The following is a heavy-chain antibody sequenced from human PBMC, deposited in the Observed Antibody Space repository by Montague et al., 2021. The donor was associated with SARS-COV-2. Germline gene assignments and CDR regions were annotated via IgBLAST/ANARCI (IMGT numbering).Heavy chain of an antibody. Sequence: CAISGDSVSSNSAAWNWIRQSPSRGLVWLGRTYYRSKWYNDYAVSVKSRRTINPDTSKNQFSLQLNSVTPEDTAVYYCARDTRIRLWFDRDYYYGMDVWGQGTTVTVSS. CDR3: ARDTRIRLWFDRDYYYGMDV. CDR2: TYYRSKWYN. V-gene: IGHV6-1*01. D-gene: IGHD5-18*01. J-gene: IGHJ6*02. CDR1: GDSVSSNSAA.